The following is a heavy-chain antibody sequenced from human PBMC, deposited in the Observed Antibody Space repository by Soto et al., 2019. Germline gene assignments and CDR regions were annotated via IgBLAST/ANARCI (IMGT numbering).Heavy chain of an antibody. Sequence: QVQLVQSGAEVKKPGSSVKVSCKASGGTFSSYAISWVRQAPGQGLEWMGGIIPIFGTANYAQKFQGRVTITADESTSTAYMELSSLRSEDTAVYYCARDFFGKGCSSTSCYPQPPYYYYGMDVWGQGTTVTVSS. D-gene: IGHD2-2*01. CDR2: IIPIFGTA. J-gene: IGHJ6*02. CDR1: GGTFSSYA. V-gene: IGHV1-69*01. CDR3: ARDFFGKGCSSTSCYPQPPYYYYGMDV.